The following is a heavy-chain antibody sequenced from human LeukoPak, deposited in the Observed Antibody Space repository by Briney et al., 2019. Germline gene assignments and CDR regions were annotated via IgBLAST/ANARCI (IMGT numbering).Heavy chain of an antibody. Sequence: ASVKVSCKVSGYTLTELSMHWVRQAPGKGLEWMGGFDPEDGETIYAQKFQGRVTMTEDTSTDTAYMELSSLRSEDTAVYYCARELYCSGGSCYSGGWFDPWGQGTLVTVSS. D-gene: IGHD2-15*01. CDR2: FDPEDGET. CDR3: ARELYCSGGSCYSGGWFDP. J-gene: IGHJ5*02. CDR1: GYTLTELS. V-gene: IGHV1-24*01.